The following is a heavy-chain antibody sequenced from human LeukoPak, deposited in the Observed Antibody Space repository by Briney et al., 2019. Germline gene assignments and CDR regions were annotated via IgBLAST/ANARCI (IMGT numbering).Heavy chain of an antibody. CDR2: IYYSGST. CDR1: GGSISSYY. V-gene: IGHV4-59*01. J-gene: IGHJ4*02. CDR3: ARGRAVAGIDY. D-gene: IGHD6-19*01. Sequence: PSETLSLTCTVSGGSISSYYWSWIRQPPGKGLEWIGYIYYSGSTNYNPPLKSRVTISVDTSKNQFSLKLSSVTAADTAVYYCARGRAVAGIDYWGQGTLVTVSS.